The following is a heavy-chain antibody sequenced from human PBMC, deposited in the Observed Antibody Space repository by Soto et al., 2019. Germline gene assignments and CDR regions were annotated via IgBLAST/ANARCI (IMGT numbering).Heavy chain of an antibody. J-gene: IGHJ3*02. Sequence: QVQLQESGPGLVKPSGTVSLTCAVTGGAISGSNWWCWVRQPPGKGLEWIGEVYHSGSTNYNPSLKSRVIISVDNSKNHFSFKLTSVPAADTAVFYWARTALAGPIDIWGQGAVVNVSS. CDR3: ARTALAGPIDI. CDR2: VYHSGST. D-gene: IGHD6-19*01. V-gene: IGHV4-4*02. CDR1: GGAISGSNW.